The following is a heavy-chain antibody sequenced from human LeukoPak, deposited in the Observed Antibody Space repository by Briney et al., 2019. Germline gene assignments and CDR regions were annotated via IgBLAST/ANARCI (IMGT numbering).Heavy chain of an antibody. J-gene: IGHJ5*02. CDR2: INNSGGST. D-gene: IGHD5-12*01. CDR1: GFTFSSYA. Sequence: GGSLRLSCAASGFTFSSYAMSWVRQAPGKGLAWVSGINNSGGSTYYADSVKGRFTISRDSSKNTLYLQMNSLRAEDTAVYYCAKPPGLRRLDPWGQGTLVTVSS. V-gene: IGHV3-23*01. CDR3: AKPPGLRRLDP.